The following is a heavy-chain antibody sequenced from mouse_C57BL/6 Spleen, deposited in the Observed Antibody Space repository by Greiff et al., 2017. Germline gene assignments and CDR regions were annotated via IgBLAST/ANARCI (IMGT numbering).Heavy chain of an antibody. Sequence: VQLQQSGPELVKPGASVKISCKASGYAFSSSWMNWVKQRPGKGLEWIGRIYPGDGDTNYNGKFKGKATLTADKSSSTAYMQLSSLTSEDSAVYFCERIGYGSSYGYFDVWGTGTTVTVSS. CDR1: GYAFSSSW. V-gene: IGHV1-82*01. D-gene: IGHD1-1*01. J-gene: IGHJ1*03. CDR2: IYPGDGDT. CDR3: ERIGYGSSYGYFDV.